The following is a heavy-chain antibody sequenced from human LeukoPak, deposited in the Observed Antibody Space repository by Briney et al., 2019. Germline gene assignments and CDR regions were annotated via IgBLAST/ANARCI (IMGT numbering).Heavy chain of an antibody. D-gene: IGHD6-19*01. J-gene: IGHJ4*02. CDR3: ARVRLGSGWSLFDF. V-gene: IGHV3-53*04. CDR1: GFTVSSNY. CDR2: IYSGGST. Sequence: GGSLRLSCAASGFTVSSNYMSWVRQAPGKGLEWVSVIYSGGSTYYADYVRGRFTISRHISQNTLYLQMNSLRAEDTAVYYCARVRLGSGWSLFDFWGQGTLVTVSS.